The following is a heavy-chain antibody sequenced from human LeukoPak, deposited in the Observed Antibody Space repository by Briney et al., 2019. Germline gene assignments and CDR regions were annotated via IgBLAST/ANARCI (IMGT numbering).Heavy chain of an antibody. J-gene: IGHJ6*02. CDR2: IYYTGTT. D-gene: IGHD3-3*01. Sequence: PSETLSLTCTVSGGSLSNYYWSCIRQPPGKALEWIGYIYYTGTTKYNPSLKSRATISLDTSKNQFSLRLTSVTAADMFFFKQKTAYDIDVWGQGTTVTVSS. CDR1: GGSLSNYY. CDR3: KTAYDIDV. V-gene: IGHV4-59*01.